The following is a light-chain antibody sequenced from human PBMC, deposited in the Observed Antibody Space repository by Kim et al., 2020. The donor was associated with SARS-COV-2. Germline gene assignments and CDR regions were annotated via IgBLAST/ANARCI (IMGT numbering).Light chain of an antibody. CDR2: DSY. J-gene: IGLJ3*02. CDR3: GTWDSSLTVWV. CDR1: SSNIGTNF. Sequence: QSVLTQPPSVSAAPGQKVTISCSGNSSNIGTNFVSWYQQLPGTAPKLLIYDSYIRPSGSSGRFSGSKSGTSATLDITGLQTGDEADYYCGTWDSSLTVWVFGGGTKVTVL. V-gene: IGLV1-51*01.